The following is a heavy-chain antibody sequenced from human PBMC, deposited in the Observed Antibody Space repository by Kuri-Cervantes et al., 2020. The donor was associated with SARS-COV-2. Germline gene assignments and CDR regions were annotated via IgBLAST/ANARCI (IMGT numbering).Heavy chain of an antibody. Sequence: ASVKVSCKASGYTFTSYYMHWVRQAPGQGLEWMGIINPSGGSTSYAQKFQGRVTITRDTSASTAYMELSSLRSEDTAVYYCARVHGTYYYYYGMDVWGQGTTVTVSS. CDR1: GYTFTSYY. V-gene: IGHV1-46*01. J-gene: IGHJ6*02. CDR2: INPSGGST. CDR3: ARVHGTYYYYYGMDV.